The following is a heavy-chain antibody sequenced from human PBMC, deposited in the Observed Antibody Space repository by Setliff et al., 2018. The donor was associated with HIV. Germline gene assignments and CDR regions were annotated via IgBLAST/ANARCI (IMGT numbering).Heavy chain of an antibody. J-gene: IGHJ4*02. CDR2: IYYSGDT. CDR1: GASVNSDDYY. CDR3: ARVPFGSGSYYFDF. Sequence: SETLSLTCTVSGASVNSDDYYWSWIRQTPGKGLERIGYIYYSGDTYYNATLQSRATILLDTSKNQFFLTLTSVTAADTAVYFCARVPFGSGSYYFDFWGQGTLVTVSS. D-gene: IGHD3-10*01. V-gene: IGHV4-30-4*01.